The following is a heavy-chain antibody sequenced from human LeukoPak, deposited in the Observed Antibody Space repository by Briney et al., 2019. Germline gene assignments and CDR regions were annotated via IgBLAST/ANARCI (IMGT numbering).Heavy chain of an antibody. V-gene: IGHV3-7*01. J-gene: IGHJ4*02. CDR2: IKQEVSEK. Sequence: WGSLRLSCAASGFTFSSYWMSWVRQAPGKGLEWVANIKQEVSEKYYVNSVKTRFTIYRDNAKNSLYQQMNSLSAEDTAVYYCASHAILNENDFWSGYYPFDYWGQGTLVTVSS. D-gene: IGHD3-3*01. CDR1: GFTFSSYW. CDR3: ASHAILNENDFWSGYYPFDY.